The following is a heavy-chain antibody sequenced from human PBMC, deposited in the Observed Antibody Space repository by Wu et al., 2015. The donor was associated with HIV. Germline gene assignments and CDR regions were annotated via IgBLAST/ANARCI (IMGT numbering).Heavy chain of an antibody. D-gene: IGHD3-22*01. CDR2: ISAYSGNT. V-gene: IGHV1-18*01. Sequence: QVQLVQSGAEVKKPGASVKVSCKASGYTFTNYDISWVRQAPGQGLEWMGWISAYSGNTKYAQKLQGRVTMTTDTSTSSAYMELRSLRSDDTAVYYCARDYYDSSGYYYFQHWGQGTLVTVSS. CDR3: ARDYYDSSGYYYFQH. J-gene: IGHJ1*01. CDR1: GYTFTNYD.